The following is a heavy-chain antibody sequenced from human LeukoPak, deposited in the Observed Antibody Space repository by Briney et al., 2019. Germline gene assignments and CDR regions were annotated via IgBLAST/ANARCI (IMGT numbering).Heavy chain of an antibody. Sequence: SVKVSCKASGGTFSSYAISWVRQAPGQGLEWMGGIIPIFGTANYAQRFQGRVTITTDESTSTAYMELSSLRSEDTAVYYCARQGHGGYSYGGEFDYWGQGTLVTVSS. J-gene: IGHJ4*02. D-gene: IGHD5-18*01. CDR3: ARQGHGGYSYGGEFDY. CDR1: GGTFSSYA. V-gene: IGHV1-69*05. CDR2: IIPIFGTA.